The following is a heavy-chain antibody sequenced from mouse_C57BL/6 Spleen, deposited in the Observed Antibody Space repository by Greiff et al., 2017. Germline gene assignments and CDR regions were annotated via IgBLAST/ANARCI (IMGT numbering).Heavy chain of an antibody. D-gene: IGHD1-1*01. CDR3: ARQGLRYPGAYFDY. CDR1: GFTFSSYG. CDR2: ISSGGSYT. Sequence: DVKLVESGGDLVKPGGSLKLSCAASGFTFSSYGMSWVRQTPDKRLEWVATISSGGSYTYYPDSVKGRFTISRDNAKNTLYLQMSSLKSEDTAMYYCARQGLRYPGAYFDYWGQGTTLTVSS. J-gene: IGHJ2*01. V-gene: IGHV5-6*02.